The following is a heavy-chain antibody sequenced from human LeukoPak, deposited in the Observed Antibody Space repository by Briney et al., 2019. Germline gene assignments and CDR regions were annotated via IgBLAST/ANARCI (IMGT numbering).Heavy chain of an antibody. CDR3: AKDQNIVGPIRGYFDS. CDR2: ISGSGDST. J-gene: IGHJ4*02. CDR1: GFTFSSYA. V-gene: IGHV3-23*01. D-gene: IGHD2/OR15-2a*01. Sequence: GGSLRLSCAASGFTFSSYAMSWVRQAPGKGLEWVSAISGSGDSTYYADSVKGRFSISRDNSKNTLYLQMNSLRAGDTAVYYCAKDQNIVGPIRGYFDSWGQGTLVTVSS.